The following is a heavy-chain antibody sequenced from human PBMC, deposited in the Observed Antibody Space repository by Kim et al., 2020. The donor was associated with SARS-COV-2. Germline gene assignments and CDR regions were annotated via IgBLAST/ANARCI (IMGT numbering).Heavy chain of an antibody. CDR3: ARGDGYSYGSPFDY. D-gene: IGHD5-18*01. J-gene: IGHJ4*02. Sequence: GGSLRLSCAASRFTFSSYAMHWVRQAPGKGLEWVAVISYDGSNKYYADSVKGRFTISRDNSKNTLYLQMNSLRAEDTAVYYCARGDGYSYGSPFDYWGQG. V-gene: IGHV3-30-3*01. CDR2: ISYDGSNK. CDR1: RFTFSSYA.